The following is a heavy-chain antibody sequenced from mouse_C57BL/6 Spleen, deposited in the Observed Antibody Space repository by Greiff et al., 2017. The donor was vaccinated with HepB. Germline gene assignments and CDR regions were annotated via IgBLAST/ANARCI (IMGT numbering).Heavy chain of an antibody. V-gene: IGHV1-69*01. CDR1: GYTFTSYW. CDR2: IDPSDSYT. D-gene: IGHD1-1*01. Sequence: QVQLQQPGAELVMPGASVKLSCKASGYTFTSYWMHWVKQRPGQGLEWIGEIDPSDSYTNYNQKFKGKSTLTVDKSSSTAYMQLSSLTSEDSAVYYCARGGDYYGSSLFAYWGQGTLVTVSA. J-gene: IGHJ3*01. CDR3: ARGGDYYGSSLFAY.